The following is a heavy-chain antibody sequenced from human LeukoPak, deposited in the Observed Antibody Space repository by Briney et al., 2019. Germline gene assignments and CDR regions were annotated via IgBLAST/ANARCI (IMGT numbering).Heavy chain of an antibody. CDR1: GFTFSSYW. Sequence: GGSLRLSCAASGFTFSSYWMSWVRQAPGKGLEWVAFIRYDGSNKYYADSVKGRFTISRDNSKNTLYLQMNSLRAEDTAVYYCAKDPSSYYVTYYFDYWGQGTLVTVSS. V-gene: IGHV3-30*02. CDR2: IRYDGSNK. D-gene: IGHD1-26*01. J-gene: IGHJ4*02. CDR3: AKDPSSYYVTYYFDY.